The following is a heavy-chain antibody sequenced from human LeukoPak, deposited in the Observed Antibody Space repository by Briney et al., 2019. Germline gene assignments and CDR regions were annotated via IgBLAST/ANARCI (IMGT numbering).Heavy chain of an antibody. Sequence: PGGSLRLSCAASGFTFSSNYMSWVRQAPGKGLEWVSVIYSGGSTYYADSVKGRFTISRDNSKNTLYLQMNSLRAEDTAVYYCAKDQGYGFLYYFDYWGQGTLVTVSS. CDR1: GFTFSSNY. D-gene: IGHD4-17*01. J-gene: IGHJ4*02. V-gene: IGHV3-53*01. CDR2: IYSGGST. CDR3: AKDQGYGFLYYFDY.